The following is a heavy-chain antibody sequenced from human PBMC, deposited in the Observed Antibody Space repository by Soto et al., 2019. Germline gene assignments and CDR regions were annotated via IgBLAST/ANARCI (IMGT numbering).Heavy chain of an antibody. V-gene: IGHV3-49*04. D-gene: IGHD3-22*01. J-gene: IGHJ4*02. CDR3: TRDGGFYDSSGYYNFDY. CDR1: GFTFGDYA. Sequence: GWSLRLSCTASGFTFGDYAMSWVRQAPGKGLEWVGFIRSKAYGGTTEYAASVKGRFTISRDDSKSIAYLQMNSLKTEDTAVYYCTRDGGFYDSSGYYNFDYWGQGP. CDR2: IRSKAYGGTT.